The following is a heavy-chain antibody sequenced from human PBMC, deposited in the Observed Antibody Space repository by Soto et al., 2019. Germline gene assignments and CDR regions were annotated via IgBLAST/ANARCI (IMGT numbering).Heavy chain of an antibody. V-gene: IGHV4-61*01. J-gene: IGHJ6*02. CDR3: ARDPSYSNYYYGMDV. Sequence: LSLTCTVSGGSVSSGSYYWSWIRQPPGKGLEWIGYIYYSGSTNYNPSLKSRVTISVDTSKNQFSLKLSSVTAADTAVYYCARDPSYSNYYYGMDVWGQGTTVTVSS. D-gene: IGHD1-26*01. CDR2: IYYSGST. CDR1: GGSVSSGSYY.